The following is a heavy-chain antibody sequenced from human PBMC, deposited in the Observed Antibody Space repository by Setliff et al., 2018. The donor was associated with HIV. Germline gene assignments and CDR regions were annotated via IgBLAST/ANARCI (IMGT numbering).Heavy chain of an antibody. V-gene: IGHV3-13*01. D-gene: IGHD3-22*01. CDR3: ARALYYYDTTPALSSAFDI. CDR2: IGPSGDT. J-gene: IGHJ3*02. Sequence: QTGGSLRLSCAASKFTFSSYDMHWVRQATGKGLEWFSVIGPSGDTYYPGSVKGRFTISRENAKNSLHLQMNNLRAGDTAVYYCARALYYYDTTPALSSAFDIWGQGTMVTVSS. CDR1: KFTFSSYD.